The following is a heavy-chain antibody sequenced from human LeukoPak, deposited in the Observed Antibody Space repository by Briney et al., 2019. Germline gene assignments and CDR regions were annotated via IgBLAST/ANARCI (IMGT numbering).Heavy chain of an antibody. CDR3: AKGLDYGDYGMYFDY. CDR1: GFTFSSYA. J-gene: IGHJ4*02. CDR2: ISGSGGST. V-gene: IGHV3-23*01. D-gene: IGHD4-17*01. Sequence: QTGGSLRLSCAASGFTFSSYAMSWVRQAPGEGLEWVSAISGSGGSTYYADSVKGRFTISRDNSKNTLYLQMNSLRAEDTAVYYCAKGLDYGDYGMYFDYWGQGTLVTVSS.